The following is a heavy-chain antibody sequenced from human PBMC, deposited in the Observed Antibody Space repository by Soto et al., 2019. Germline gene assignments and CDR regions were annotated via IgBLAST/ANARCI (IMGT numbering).Heavy chain of an antibody. J-gene: IGHJ6*02. Sequence: QVQLVESGGGVVQPGRSLRLSCAASGFTFSNYAMHWVRQSPGKGLEWVSVIWKDGSNEYYADSVKGRCTISRDNSKNTVYLQMSSLRDEDTAVYYCARNSNGVDVWGQGTTVTVSS. V-gene: IGHV3-33*01. CDR3: ARNSNGVDV. CDR2: IWKDGSNE. CDR1: GFTFSNYA.